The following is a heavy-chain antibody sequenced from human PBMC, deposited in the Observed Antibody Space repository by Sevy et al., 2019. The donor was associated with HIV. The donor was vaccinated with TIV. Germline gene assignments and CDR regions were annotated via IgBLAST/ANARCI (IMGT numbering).Heavy chain of an antibody. CDR2: IGTAGDT. Sequence: GGSLRLSCAASGFTFSSYDMQWVRQATGKGLEWVSAIGTAGDTYYPGSVKGRFTIPRENGKNSLYLQMNSLRAGDTAVYYCARGFYYGHAFDIWGQGTMVTVSS. CDR1: GFTFSSYD. J-gene: IGHJ3*02. D-gene: IGHD3-10*01. V-gene: IGHV3-13*01. CDR3: ARGFYYGHAFDI.